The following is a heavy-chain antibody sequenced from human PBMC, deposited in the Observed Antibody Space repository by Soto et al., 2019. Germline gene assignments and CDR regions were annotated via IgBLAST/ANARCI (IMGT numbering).Heavy chain of an antibody. V-gene: IGHV3-30*18. CDR2: ISYDGSNK. Sequence: AGGSLRLSCAASGFTFSSYGMHWVRQAPGKGLEWVAVISYDGSNKYYADSVKGRFTISRDNSKNTLYLQMNSLRAEDTAVYYCAKDYAFDIWGQGTMVTVSS. CDR1: GFTFSSYG. CDR3: AKDYAFDI. J-gene: IGHJ3*02.